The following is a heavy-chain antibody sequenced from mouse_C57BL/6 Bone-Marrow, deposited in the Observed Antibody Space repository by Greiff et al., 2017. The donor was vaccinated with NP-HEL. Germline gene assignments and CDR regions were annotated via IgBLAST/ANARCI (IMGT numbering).Heavy chain of an antibody. CDR1: GYTFTSYT. J-gene: IGHJ1*03. CDR3: ARWLLQYFDV. Sequence: QVQLKESGAELASPGASVKMSCKASGYTFTSYTMHWVKQRPGQGLEWIGYINPSSGYTKYNQKFKDKATLTADKSSSTAYMQLSSLTSEDSAVYYCARWLLQYFDVWGTGTTVTVSS. D-gene: IGHD2-3*01. CDR2: INPSSGYT. V-gene: IGHV1-4*01.